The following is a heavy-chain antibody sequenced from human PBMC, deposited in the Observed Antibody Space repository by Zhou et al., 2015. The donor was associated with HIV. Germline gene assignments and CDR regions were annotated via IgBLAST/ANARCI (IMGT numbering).Heavy chain of an antibody. J-gene: IGHJ2*01. V-gene: IGHV3-9*01. Sequence: EVQLVESGGGLVQPGRSLRLSCAASGFTFDDYAMHWVRQAPGKGLEWVSGISWNSGGIQYADSVKGRFTISRDNAKNSLYLQMNSLRPEDTALYYCARDRGYSSGWRTDWYFDLWGRGTWSLSPQ. D-gene: IGHD6-19*01. CDR3: ARDRGYSSGWRTDWYFDL. CDR1: GFTFDDYA. CDR2: ISWNSGGI.